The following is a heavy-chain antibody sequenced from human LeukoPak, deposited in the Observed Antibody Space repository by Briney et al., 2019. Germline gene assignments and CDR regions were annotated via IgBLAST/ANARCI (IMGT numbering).Heavy chain of an antibody. CDR3: AKDQWQWLSRGGCNWFDP. J-gene: IGHJ5*02. Sequence: ASVKVSCKASGYTFTSYDINWVRQATGQGLEWMGWMNPNSGNTGYAQKFQGRVTITRNTSISTAYMELSSLRAEDTAVYYCAKDQWQWLSRGGCNWFDPWGQGTLVTVSS. V-gene: IGHV1-8*03. D-gene: IGHD3-22*01. CDR2: MNPNSGNT. CDR1: GYTFTSYD.